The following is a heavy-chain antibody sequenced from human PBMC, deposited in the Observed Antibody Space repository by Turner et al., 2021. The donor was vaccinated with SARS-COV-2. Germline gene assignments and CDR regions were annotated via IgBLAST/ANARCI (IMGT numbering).Heavy chain of an antibody. V-gene: IGHV3-30*03. J-gene: IGHJ5*02. D-gene: IGHD6-13*01. CDR2: ISYDEITT. CDR3: ASLYQGIAAAVISWFDP. Sequence: QVQLVESGGGVVQPGRSLRLSCAASGFIFSAYGMHWVRQAPGKGLEWLAIISYDEITTVYSDSVRGRFTISRDNSKNTLYLQMSSLRAEDTAVYYCASLYQGIAAAVISWFDPWGQGTLVTVSS. CDR1: GFIFSAYG.